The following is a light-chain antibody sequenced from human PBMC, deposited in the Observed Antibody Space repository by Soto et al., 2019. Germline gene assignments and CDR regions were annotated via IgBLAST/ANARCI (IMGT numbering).Light chain of an antibody. CDR1: SSDVGGSNY. J-gene: IGLJ3*02. V-gene: IGLV2-14*01. Sequence: QSVLTPPAPVSGPPEQSITISCTGTSSDVGGSNYVSWYEQYLGKAPKLRIYEVSNRPSGGSNRFSGSKSGNTASLTISGLQAEDEADYYCSSYTSSILVFGGGTKVTVL. CDR3: SSYTSSILV. CDR2: EVS.